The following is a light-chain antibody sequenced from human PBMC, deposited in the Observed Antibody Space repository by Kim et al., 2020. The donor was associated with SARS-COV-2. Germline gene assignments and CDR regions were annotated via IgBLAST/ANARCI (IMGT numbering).Light chain of an antibody. CDR2: AAS. J-gene: IGKJ1*01. CDR3: QKYDSAPWT. V-gene: IGKV1-27*01. Sequence: IQMTQSPSSLSASVGDRVTITCRASQGISNNLAWYQHKPGKVPTLLIFAASTLQSGVPSRFSGSGSGTDFTLTISSLQPEDFATYYCQKYDSAPWTFGQGTKVDIK. CDR1: QGISNN.